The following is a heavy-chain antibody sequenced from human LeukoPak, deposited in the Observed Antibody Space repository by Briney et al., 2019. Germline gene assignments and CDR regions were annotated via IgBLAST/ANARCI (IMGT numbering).Heavy chain of an antibody. V-gene: IGHV3-7*01. Sequence: PGGSLRLSCVASGFTFSSYAMNWVRQAPGKGLEWVANVKEDGSEKYYVDSVKGRFTISRDNAKNSLYLQMNSLRPEDTAVYYCARDQEWELPHWFDYWGQGTLVTVSS. J-gene: IGHJ4*02. D-gene: IGHD1-26*01. CDR2: VKEDGSEK. CDR3: ARDQEWELPHWFDY. CDR1: GFTFSSYA.